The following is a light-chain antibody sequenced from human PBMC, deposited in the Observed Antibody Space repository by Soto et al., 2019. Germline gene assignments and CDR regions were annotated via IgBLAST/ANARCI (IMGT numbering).Light chain of an antibody. Sequence: DIQMTQSPSTLSGSVGDRVTLTCRASQTISSWLVGYQQKPGKAPTRLIYKASTLKSGVTSRFSGSGSGTEFTLTISSRQHDDFATYYCQHYNSYSEAFGQGTKVELK. CDR2: KAS. V-gene: IGKV1-5*03. CDR1: QTISSW. J-gene: IGKJ1*01. CDR3: QHYNSYSEA.